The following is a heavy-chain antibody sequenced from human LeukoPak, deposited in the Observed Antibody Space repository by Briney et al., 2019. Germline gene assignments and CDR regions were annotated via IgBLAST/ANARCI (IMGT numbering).Heavy chain of an antibody. J-gene: IGHJ4*02. CDR1: GFTFGNAW. D-gene: IGHD6-19*01. V-gene: IGHV3-15*01. CDR3: TTKSSLRPLDSSGWYGDY. CDR2: IKSKTDGGTT. Sequence: GSLRLSCAASGFTFGNAWMSWVRQAPGKGLEWVGRIKSKTDGGTTDYAAPVKGRFTISRDDSKNTLYLQMNSLKTEDTAVYYCTTKSSLRPLDSSGWYGDYWGQGTLVTVSS.